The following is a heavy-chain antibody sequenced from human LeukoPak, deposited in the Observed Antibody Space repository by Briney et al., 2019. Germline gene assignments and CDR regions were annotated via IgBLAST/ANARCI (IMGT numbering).Heavy chain of an antibody. J-gene: IGHJ4*02. V-gene: IGHV4-59*05. CDR1: GGSISSYY. D-gene: IGHD6-13*01. Sequence: SETLSLTCTVSGGSISSYYWNWIRQPPGKGLEWIGSIYYSGSTYYNPSLKSRVTISVDTSKNQFSLKLSSVTAADTAVYYCARHRIAAHAYDYWGQGTLVTVSS. CDR3: ARHRIAAHAYDY. CDR2: IYYSGST.